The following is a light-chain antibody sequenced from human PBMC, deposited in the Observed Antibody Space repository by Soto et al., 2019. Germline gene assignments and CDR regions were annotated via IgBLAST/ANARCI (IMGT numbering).Light chain of an antibody. J-gene: IGKJ4*01. CDR3: QQFSSYPLT. CDR2: DAS. V-gene: IGKV3-20*01. CDR1: QSVGSNY. Sequence: EKVFTQSPGTLPLSPGERATLSCRASQSVGSNYLAWYQQKPGQAPRLLIYDASSRATGIPDRFSGGGSGTDFTLAISILEPEDFAVYYCQQFSSYPLTFGGGTKVDIK.